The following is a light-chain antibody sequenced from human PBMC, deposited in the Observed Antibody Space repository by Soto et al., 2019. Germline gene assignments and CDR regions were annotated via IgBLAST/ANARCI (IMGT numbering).Light chain of an antibody. V-gene: IGKV4-1*01. CDR1: QSLLSTTYNKNY. J-gene: IGKJ4*01. Sequence: DIVMTQSPDSLAVSLGERAAINCKSSQSLLSTTYNKNYLAWYQQKPGQPPTLLFSWSSTRESGVPVRFSGSGSGTDFTLTISSLQSEDVALYYCQQYYSDPLTFGGGTKVEIK. CDR3: QQYYSDPLT. CDR2: WSS.